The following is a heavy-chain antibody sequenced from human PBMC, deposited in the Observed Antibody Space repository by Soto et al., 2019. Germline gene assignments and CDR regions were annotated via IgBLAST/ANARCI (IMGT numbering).Heavy chain of an antibody. CDR2: IYYSGGT. V-gene: IGHV4-61*01. Sequence: PSETLSLTCTVSGGSVSSAYYYWSWVRQPPGKGLEWIGLIYYSGGTNYNPSLKSRVTMSIDTSRNQFSLNLNSVTAADTAVYYCARFYGSGTHEIFDYWGKGALVTVYS. D-gene: IGHD3-10*01. J-gene: IGHJ4*02. CDR3: ARFYGSGTHEIFDY. CDR1: GGSVSSAYYY.